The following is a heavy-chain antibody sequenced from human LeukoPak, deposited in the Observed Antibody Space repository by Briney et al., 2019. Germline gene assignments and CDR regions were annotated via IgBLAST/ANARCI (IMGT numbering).Heavy chain of an antibody. Sequence: SVKVSCKASGGTFSSYAISWVRQAPGQGLEWMGGIIPIFGTANYAQKFQGRVTITADESASTAYMELSSLRSEDTAVYYCARARGVGDDLYYFDYWGQGTLVTVSS. J-gene: IGHJ4*02. V-gene: IGHV1-69*13. CDR3: ARARGVGDDLYYFDY. D-gene: IGHD3-3*01. CDR2: IIPIFGTA. CDR1: GGTFSSYA.